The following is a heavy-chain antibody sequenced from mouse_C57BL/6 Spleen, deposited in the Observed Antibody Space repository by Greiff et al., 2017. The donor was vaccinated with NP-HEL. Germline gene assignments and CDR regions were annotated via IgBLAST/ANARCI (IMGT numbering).Heavy chain of an antibody. CDR2: IYPGDGDT. D-gene: IGHD1-1*02. CDR1: GYAFSSSW. CDR3: ARGVGGWYFDV. Sequence: QVQLQQSGPELVKPGASVKISCKASGYAFSSSWMNWVKQRPGKGLEWIGRIYPGDGDTNYNGKFKGKATLTADKSSSTAYMQLSSLTSEDSAVYVCARGVGGWYFDVWGTGTTVTVSS. V-gene: IGHV1-82*01. J-gene: IGHJ1*03.